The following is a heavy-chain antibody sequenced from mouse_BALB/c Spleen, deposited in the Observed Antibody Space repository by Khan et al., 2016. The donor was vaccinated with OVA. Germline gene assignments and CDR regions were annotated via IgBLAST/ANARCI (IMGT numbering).Heavy chain of an antibody. CDR3: ARENYYGSSHYAMDY. CDR1: GYTFTRYW. V-gene: IGHV1S41*01. D-gene: IGHD1-1*01. J-gene: IGHJ4*01. CDR2: LSPGIGTP. Sequence: LVKPGASVKLSCKASGYTFTRYWINWIKPRPGQGLEWLGRLSPGIGTPSYNYMFMGKAPLTVVTSSSTASIQRSSLSSEDSAVYFCARENYYGSSHYAMDYWGQGTSVTVYS.